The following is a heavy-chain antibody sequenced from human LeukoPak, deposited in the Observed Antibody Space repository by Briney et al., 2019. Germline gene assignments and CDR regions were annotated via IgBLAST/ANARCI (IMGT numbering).Heavy chain of an antibody. Sequence: GGSLRLSCAASGFTFSSYGIHWVRQAPGKGLEWVAFIRYDGSNKYYADSVKGRFTISRDNSKNTLYLQMNSLRAEDTAVYYCAKDLQFGATVSWFDPWGQGTLVTVSS. D-gene: IGHD4-17*01. V-gene: IGHV3-30*02. J-gene: IGHJ5*02. CDR3: AKDLQFGATVSWFDP. CDR2: IRYDGSNK. CDR1: GFTFSSYG.